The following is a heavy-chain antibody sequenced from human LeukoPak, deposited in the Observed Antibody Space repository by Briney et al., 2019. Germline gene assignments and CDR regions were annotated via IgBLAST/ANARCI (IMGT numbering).Heavy chain of an antibody. CDR1: GFTFSSYG. V-gene: IGHV3-30*02. Sequence: GGSLRLSCAASGFTFSSYGMHWVRQAPGKGLEWVAFIRYDGSNKYYADSVKGRFTISRDNSKNTLYLQMNSLRAEDTAVYYCAKDRVAITMVRGVTEFDYWGQGTLVTVSS. D-gene: IGHD3-10*01. CDR2: IRYDGSNK. J-gene: IGHJ4*02. CDR3: AKDRVAITMVRGVTEFDY.